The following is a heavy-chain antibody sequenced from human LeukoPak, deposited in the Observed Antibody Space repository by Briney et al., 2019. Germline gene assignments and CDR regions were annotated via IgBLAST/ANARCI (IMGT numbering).Heavy chain of an antibody. CDR1: GYTFTGNY. CDR2: FNPNSGGT. J-gene: IGHJ3*02. D-gene: IGHD3-22*01. CDR3: ARVLIYYYDSSGYSHDAFDI. V-gene: IGHV1-2*02. Sequence: SVKVSCKASGYTFTGNYMHWVRHAPGQGNGWMGLFNPNSGGTNYARKFQGRVTMTRDTSISTAYMKMSRLRSEDTAVYYCARVLIYYYDSSGYSHDAFDIWGQGTMVTVSS.